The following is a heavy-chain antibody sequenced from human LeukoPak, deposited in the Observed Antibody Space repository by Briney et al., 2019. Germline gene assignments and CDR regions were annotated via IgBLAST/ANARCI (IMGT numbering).Heavy chain of an antibody. Sequence: SETLSLTCTVSGGSISGNSYYWAWIRQPPGKGLEWIGSVYYTGSTYYNPSLASRVTISVDTSKRQFSLRLSSVTAADTALYYCARQSQTTKKEAVTGLDFWGQGTLVAVSS. V-gene: IGHV4-39*01. CDR1: GGSISGNSYY. J-gene: IGHJ4*02. CDR2: VYYTGST. CDR3: ARQSQTTKKEAVTGLDF. D-gene: IGHD6-19*01.